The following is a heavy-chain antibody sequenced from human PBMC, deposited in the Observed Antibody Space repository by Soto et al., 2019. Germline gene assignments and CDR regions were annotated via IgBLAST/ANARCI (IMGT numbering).Heavy chain of an antibody. J-gene: IGHJ2*01. D-gene: IGHD5-18*01. CDR3: ARDYDVNTAVDYWYFDL. CDR2: IYPSGRA. Sequence: QVQLQESGPRLVTPSETLTLTCSVSGGSIPTHYWVWIRQPPGQGLAFIGRIYPSGRAHSNPSLQDRVTMSVDTSKNHFSLKVNSVTAADTAIYYCARDYDVNTAVDYWYFDLWGRGTLGTVS. CDR1: GGSIPTHY. V-gene: IGHV4-4*07.